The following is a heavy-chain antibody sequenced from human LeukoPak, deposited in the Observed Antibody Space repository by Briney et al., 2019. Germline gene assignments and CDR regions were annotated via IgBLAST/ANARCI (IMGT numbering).Heavy chain of an antibody. CDR2: INHSGST. CDR1: GGSISSRTYY. D-gene: IGHD3-10*02. V-gene: IGHV4-39*07. Sequence: SETLSLTCSVSGGSISSRTYYWSWIRQPPGKGLEWIGEINHSGSTNYNPSLKSRVTISVDTSKNQFFLKLSSVTAADTAVYYCARARSDYVRARGVFDYWGQGTLVTVSS. J-gene: IGHJ4*02. CDR3: ARARSDYVRARGVFDY.